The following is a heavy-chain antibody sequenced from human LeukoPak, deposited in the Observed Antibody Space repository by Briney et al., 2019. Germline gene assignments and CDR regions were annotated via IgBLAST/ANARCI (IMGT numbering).Heavy chain of an antibody. CDR3: ARAPSQPYLDF. J-gene: IGHJ4*02. CDR1: GFAFSNYG. CDR2: IWYDGSDK. Sequence: GGSLRLSCVASGFAFSNYGMHWVRQAPGKGLEWVAVIWYDGSDKYYADSVKGRFTISRDNSKNTLYLQVSSLRVEDTAVYYCARAPSQPYLDFWGQGALVTVSS. V-gene: IGHV3-33*01. D-gene: IGHD5-18*01.